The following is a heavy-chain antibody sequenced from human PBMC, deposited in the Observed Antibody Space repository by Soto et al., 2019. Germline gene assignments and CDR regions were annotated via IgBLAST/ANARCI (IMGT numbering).Heavy chain of an antibody. Sequence: QVELVESGGGVVQPGRSLRLSCVASGFTFSTHGIHWVRQAPGKGLEWVAVISYDGSNKYYADSVKGRFTISRDNSKNTLYLQMNSLTTADTAVYFCAKGHDLARDQYYYGLDVWGQGTPVTVSS. V-gene: IGHV3-30*18. J-gene: IGHJ6*02. D-gene: IGHD3-16*01. CDR3: AKGHDLARDQYYYGLDV. CDR2: ISYDGSNK. CDR1: GFTFSTHG.